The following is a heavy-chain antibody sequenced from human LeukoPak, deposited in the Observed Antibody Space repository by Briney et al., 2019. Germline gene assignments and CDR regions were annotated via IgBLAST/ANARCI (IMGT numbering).Heavy chain of an antibody. CDR3: ARDPRWLTPDCTSTSCYENYFDP. J-gene: IGHJ5*02. D-gene: IGHD2-2*01. V-gene: IGHV4-38-2*02. CDR2: IYHSGSA. Sequence: SETLSLTCGVSGYSISSGYQWAWIRQSPGKGLEWIGSIYHSGSAHYNPSLKSRVTISVETSRNQFSLNMYSVTAADTAVYYCARDPRWLTPDCTSTSCYENYFDPWGQGTLVTVSS. CDR1: GYSISSGYQ.